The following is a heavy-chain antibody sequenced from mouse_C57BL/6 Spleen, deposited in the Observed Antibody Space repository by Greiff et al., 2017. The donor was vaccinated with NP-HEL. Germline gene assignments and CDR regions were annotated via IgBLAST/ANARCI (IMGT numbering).Heavy chain of an antibody. CDR3: ARQGTAQAFYAMDY. Sequence: EVMLVESGGDLVKPGGSLKLSCAASGFTFSSYGMSWVRQTPDKRLEWVATISSGGSYTYYPDSVKGRFTISRDNAKNTLYLQMSSLKSEDTAMYYCARQGTAQAFYAMDYWGQGTSVTVSS. D-gene: IGHD3-2*02. J-gene: IGHJ4*01. CDR2: ISSGGSYT. CDR1: GFTFSSYG. V-gene: IGHV5-6*01.